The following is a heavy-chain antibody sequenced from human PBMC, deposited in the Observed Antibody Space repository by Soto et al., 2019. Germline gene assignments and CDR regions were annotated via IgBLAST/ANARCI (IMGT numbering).Heavy chain of an antibody. Sequence: QVQLQQWGAGLLKPSETLSLTCAVYGGSFSGYYWSWIRQPPGKGLEWIGEINHSGSTNYNPSLKSRVTISVETSKHQFSLKLSSVTAADTAVYYCARGPLYVLRYFASIGGEYFQHWGQGTLVTVSS. V-gene: IGHV4-34*01. CDR3: ARGPLYVLRYFASIGGEYFQH. D-gene: IGHD3-9*01. J-gene: IGHJ1*01. CDR1: GGSFSGYY. CDR2: INHSGST.